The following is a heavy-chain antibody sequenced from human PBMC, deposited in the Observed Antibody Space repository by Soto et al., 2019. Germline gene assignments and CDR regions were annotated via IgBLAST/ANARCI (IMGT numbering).Heavy chain of an antibody. V-gene: IGHV4-39*07. CDR2: IHYTEET. J-gene: IGHJ4*02. D-gene: IGHD3-3*01. CDR3: ARAPYYDFWSGYFDY. Sequence: PSETLSLTCTVSGGSISSTSYYWGWIRQPPGKGLEWIGFIHYTEETYYNPSLKSRVTISVDTSKNQFSLKLSSVTAADTAVYYCARAPYYDFWSGYFDYWGQGTLGTAPQ. CDR1: GGSISSTSYY.